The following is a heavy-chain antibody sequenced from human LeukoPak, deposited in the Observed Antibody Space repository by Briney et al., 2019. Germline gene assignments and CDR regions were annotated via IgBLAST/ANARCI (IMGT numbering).Heavy chain of an antibody. Sequence: PSETLSLTCSVSGYSFSSGYYWDWIRQPPGKGLEWIASIYHSGKSYYNPSLESRVTISVDTSKNEISLKLRSVTAADTAVYYCARGRKYTSGYRVTELGSGYSDYWGQGTLVTVSS. J-gene: IGHJ4*02. CDR3: ARGRKYTSGYRVTELGSGYSDY. D-gene: IGHD5-18*01. CDR1: GYSFSSGYY. CDR2: IYHSGKS. V-gene: IGHV4-38-2*02.